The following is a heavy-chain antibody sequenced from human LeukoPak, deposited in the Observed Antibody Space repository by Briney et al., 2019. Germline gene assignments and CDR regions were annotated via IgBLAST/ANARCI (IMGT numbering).Heavy chain of an antibody. D-gene: IGHD3-9*01. V-gene: IGHV3-30-3*01. CDR3: AREGRYYDILTGYRGEYYFDY. CDR2: ISYDGSNK. CDR1: GFTFSSYA. J-gene: IGHJ4*02. Sequence: GGSLRLSCAASGFTFSSYAMHWVRQAPGKGLEWVAVISYDGSNKYYADSVKGRFTISRDNSKNTLYLQMNSLRAEDTAVYYCAREGRYYDILTGYRGEYYFDYWGQGTLVTVSS.